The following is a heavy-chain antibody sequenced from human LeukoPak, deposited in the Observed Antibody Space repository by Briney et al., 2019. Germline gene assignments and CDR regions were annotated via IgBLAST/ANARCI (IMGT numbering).Heavy chain of an antibody. CDR2: INHSGST. D-gene: IGHD5-18*01. J-gene: IGHJ6*02. CDR1: GGSFSGYY. V-gene: IGHV4-34*01. CDR3: ARRIQLKYYYYGMDV. Sequence: SETLSLTCTVYGGSFSGYYWSWIRQPPGKGLEWIGEINHSGSTNYNPSLKSRVTISVDTSKNQFSLKLSSVTAADTAVYYCARRIQLKYYYYGMDVWGQGTTVTVSS.